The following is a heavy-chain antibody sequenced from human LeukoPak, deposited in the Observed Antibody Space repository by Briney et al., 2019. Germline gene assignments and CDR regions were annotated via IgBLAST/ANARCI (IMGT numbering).Heavy chain of an antibody. D-gene: IGHD2-15*01. Sequence: PGGSLRLSCAASGFTFSNAWMSWVRQAPGKGLEWVGRIKSKTDGGTTDYAAPVKGRFTISRDDSKNTLYLQMNSLKTEDTAVYYFTTDGVVVVAAFDYWGQGTLVTVSS. J-gene: IGHJ4*02. CDR2: IKSKTDGGTT. CDR3: TTDGVVVVAAFDY. CDR1: GFTFSNAW. V-gene: IGHV3-15*01.